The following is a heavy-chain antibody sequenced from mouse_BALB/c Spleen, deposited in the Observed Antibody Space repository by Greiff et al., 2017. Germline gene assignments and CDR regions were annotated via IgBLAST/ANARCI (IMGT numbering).Heavy chain of an antibody. V-gene: IGHV1-15*01. Sequence: VQLQQSGAELVRPGASVTLSCKASGYTFTDYEMHWVKQTPVHGLEWIGAIDPETGGTAYNQKFKGKATLTADKSSSTAYMELRSLTSEDSAVYYCTREVGRAFDYWGQGTTLTVSS. CDR1: GYTFTDYE. J-gene: IGHJ2*01. CDR3: TREVGRAFDY. D-gene: IGHD1-1*02. CDR2: IDPETGGT.